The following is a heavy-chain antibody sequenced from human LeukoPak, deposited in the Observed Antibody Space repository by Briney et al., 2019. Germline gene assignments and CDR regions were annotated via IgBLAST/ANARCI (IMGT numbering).Heavy chain of an antibody. D-gene: IGHD3-10*01. CDR2: INHSGST. CDR1: GGSFSGYY. Sequence: PSETLSLTCAVYGGSFSGYYWSWIRQPPGKGLEWIGEINHSGSTNYNPSLKSRVTISVDTSKNQFSLKLSSVTAADTAVYYCARGNYYGSEKFDYWGQGTLVTVSS. J-gene: IGHJ4*02. V-gene: IGHV4-34*01. CDR3: ARGNYYGSEKFDY.